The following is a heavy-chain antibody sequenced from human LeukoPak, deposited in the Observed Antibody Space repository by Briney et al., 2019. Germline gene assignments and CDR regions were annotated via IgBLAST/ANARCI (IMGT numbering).Heavy chain of an antibody. J-gene: IGHJ4*02. CDR2: ISGSGGST. D-gene: IGHD4-17*01. CDR1: GFTFSSYA. CDR3: AKGHGDWPGNYFDD. Sequence: GGSLRLSCAASGFTFSSYAMSWVRQAPGKGLEWVSAISGSGGSTYYAGSVKGRFTISRDNSKNTLYLHIDSLRAEDTAVYYCAKGHGDWPGNYFDDWGQGTLVSVSS. V-gene: IGHV3-23*01.